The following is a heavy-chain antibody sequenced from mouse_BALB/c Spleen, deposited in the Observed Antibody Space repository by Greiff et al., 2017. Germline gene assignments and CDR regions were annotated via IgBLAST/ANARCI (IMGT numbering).Heavy chain of an antibody. CDR2: IDPGNGNT. V-gene: IGHV14-1*02. CDR1: GFTFNDYY. J-gene: IGHJ3*01. CDR3: GGGETWFAY. Sequence: VHVKQSGAELVRPGALVKLSCKASGFTFNDYYMHWVKQRPGQGLEWIGWIDPGNGNTIYDPKFQGKATLTADTSSNTAYLQLRSLTSEDTADCYCGGGETWFAYWGQGTLVTVSA.